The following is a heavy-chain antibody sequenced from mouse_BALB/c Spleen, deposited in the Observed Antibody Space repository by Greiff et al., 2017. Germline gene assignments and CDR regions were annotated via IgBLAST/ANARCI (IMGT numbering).Heavy chain of an antibody. Sequence: VQLKESGPELVKPGASVKIPCKASGYTFTDYNMDWVKQSHGKSLEWIGDINPNNGGTIYNQKFKGKATLTVDKSSSTAYMELRSLTSEDTAVYYCARVAGYWFAYWGQGTLVTVSA. D-gene: IGHD1-2*01. V-gene: IGHV1-18*01. CDR3: ARVAGYWFAY. CDR1: GYTFTDYN. CDR2: INPNNGGT. J-gene: IGHJ3*01.